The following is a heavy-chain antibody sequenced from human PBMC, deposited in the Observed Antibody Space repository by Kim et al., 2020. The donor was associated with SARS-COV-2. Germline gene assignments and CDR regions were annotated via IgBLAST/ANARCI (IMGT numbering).Heavy chain of an antibody. V-gene: IGHV3-23*01. D-gene: IGHD2-21*02. J-gene: IGHJ4*02. CDR3: AKDRLAYCGGDCYSDNY. Sequence: VKGRFTISRDNAKNTLYLQMNSLRAEDMAVYYCAKDRLAYCGGDCYSDNYWGQGTLVTVSS.